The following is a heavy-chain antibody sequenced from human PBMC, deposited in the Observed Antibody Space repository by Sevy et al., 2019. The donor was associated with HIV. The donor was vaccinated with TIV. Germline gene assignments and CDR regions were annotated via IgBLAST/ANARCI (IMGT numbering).Heavy chain of an antibody. CDR3: ARDLPPSATTVAHFDY. CDR1: GFTFSSYE. J-gene: IGHJ4*02. Sequence: GGSLRLSCAASGFTFSSYELNWVRQAPGKGLEWVSYISNSGTPISYSDSLRGPFSISRDNARNSLYLQMNSLRAEDTAGYDCARDLPPSATTVAHFDYWGQGTLVTVSS. CDR2: ISNSGTPI. V-gene: IGHV3-48*03. D-gene: IGHD4-17*01.